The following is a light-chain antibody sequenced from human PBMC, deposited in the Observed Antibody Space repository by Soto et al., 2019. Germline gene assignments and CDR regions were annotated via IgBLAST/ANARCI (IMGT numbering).Light chain of an antibody. CDR3: GADLGSGNTFVWGV. Sequence: QAVLTQAPSASASLGASVTRTCTLSSGHSNYKVDWYQQRPGKGPRFVLRLGTGEIVGSKGDGIPDRFSVLGSGLKRYLTIKNIQEEDESDHHCGADLGSGNTFVWGVFGGGTQLTVL. CDR1: SGHSNYK. J-gene: IGLJ2*01. CDR2: LGTGEIVG. V-gene: IGLV9-49*01.